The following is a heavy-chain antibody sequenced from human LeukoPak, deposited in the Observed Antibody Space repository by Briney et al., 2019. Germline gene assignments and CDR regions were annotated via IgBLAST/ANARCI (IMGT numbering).Heavy chain of an antibody. CDR2: IYYSGNT. CDR1: GVSISSSNSY. D-gene: IGHD2-15*01. V-gene: IGHV4-39*01. CDR3: ARVRCSGGSCPYYYYYYYMDV. J-gene: IGHJ6*03. Sequence: SETLSLTCTVSGVSISSSNSYWGWIRQPPGKGLEWIGSIYYSGNTYYNASLKSQVSISIDTSKNQFSLRLTSVTAADTAVYYCARVRCSGGSCPYYYYYYYMDVWGKGTTVTVSS.